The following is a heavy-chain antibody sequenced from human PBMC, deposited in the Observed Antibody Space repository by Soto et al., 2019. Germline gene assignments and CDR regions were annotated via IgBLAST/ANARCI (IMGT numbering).Heavy chain of an antibody. CDR1: GGFISSSNG. Sequence: WETLSLTCAVSGGFISSSNGWRWVRQPPGKGLEWIGEIYDSGSTNYSESLKSRVTISVDKSKNQFSLKLSSVTAADTAVYYCARLRLRYFDGSPHYYYGMDVWGQGTTVTVSS. J-gene: IGHJ6*02. D-gene: IGHD3-9*01. CDR2: IYDSGST. CDR3: ARLRLRYFDGSPHYYYGMDV. V-gene: IGHV4-4*02.